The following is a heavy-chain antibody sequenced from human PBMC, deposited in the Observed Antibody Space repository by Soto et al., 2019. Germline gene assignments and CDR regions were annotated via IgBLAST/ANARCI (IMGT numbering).Heavy chain of an antibody. CDR2: IKGDGSAK. J-gene: IGHJ3*02. CDR3: ARDVSPGSSGYYLYAFDI. V-gene: IGHV3-7*05. D-gene: IGHD6-25*01. CDR1: GFTFGNYW. Sequence: EVQLVESGGGLVQPGGSLRLSCAASGFTFGNYWMTWVRQAPGKGLEWVANIKGDGSAKSYLDSVRGRFTVSRDNAENSLILQVNILRAEDTALFYCARDVSPGSSGYYLYAFDIWGQGTMVTVS.